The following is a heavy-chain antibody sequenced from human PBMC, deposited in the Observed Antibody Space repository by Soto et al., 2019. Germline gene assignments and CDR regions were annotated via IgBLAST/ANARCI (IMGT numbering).Heavy chain of an antibody. J-gene: IGHJ5*02. V-gene: IGHV3-33*01. CDR3: ARDGAAKKWELYP. Sequence: GGSLRLSCAASGFIFRSYGMHWVRQAPSKGLEWVAVIWSDGSNKYYTDSVKGRFTISRDNSKNTLYLQMNSLRAEDTAVYYCARDGAAKKWELYPWGHGTLVTVSS. D-gene: IGHD1-26*01. CDR1: GFIFRSYG. CDR2: IWSDGSNK.